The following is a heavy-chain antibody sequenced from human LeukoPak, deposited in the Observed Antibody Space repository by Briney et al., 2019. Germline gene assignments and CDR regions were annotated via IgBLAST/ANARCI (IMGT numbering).Heavy chain of an antibody. J-gene: IGHJ4*02. Sequence: GGSVRLSCAASGFTFTSYTMNWVRQGPGKGLEWVSSISTSSSYIHYADSVKGRFTISRDNAKNSLFLQMNSLRAEDTAVYYCARDIATAGHFAFDYSGQGTLVTVSS. V-gene: IGHV3-21*01. D-gene: IGHD6-13*01. CDR3: ARDIATAGHFAFDY. CDR2: ISTSSSYI. CDR1: GFTFTSYT.